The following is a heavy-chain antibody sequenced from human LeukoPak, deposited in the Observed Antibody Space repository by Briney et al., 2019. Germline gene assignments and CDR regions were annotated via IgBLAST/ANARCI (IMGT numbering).Heavy chain of an antibody. D-gene: IGHD6-19*01. J-gene: IGHJ5*01. CDR3: AKPISGGLAVTADWFHP. CDR2: INANSGTT. CDR1: EVAFSVYA. Sequence: GGSLRLSCTASEVAFSVYAMSWIRQPPGKGLEWVSTINANSGTTSYAASVRGRFTISRDNSKNTLYLQLNTLRADDTAPYYCAKPISGGLAVTADWFHPWGQGTLVVVSS. V-gene: IGHV3-23*01.